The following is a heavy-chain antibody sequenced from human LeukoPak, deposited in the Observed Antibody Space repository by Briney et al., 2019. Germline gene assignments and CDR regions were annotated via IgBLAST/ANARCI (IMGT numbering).Heavy chain of an antibody. D-gene: IGHD6-13*01. Sequence: GGSLRLSCAASGFTFSSYEMNWVRQAPGKGLEWVSSISTTSAYIYYADSVKGRLTTSRDNAKSSLYLEMNSLRAEDTAVYYCARDGAAAAGRYFDYWGQGSLVTVSS. J-gene: IGHJ4*02. CDR3: ARDGAAAAGRYFDY. V-gene: IGHV3-21*01. CDR2: ISTTSAYI. CDR1: GFTFSSYE.